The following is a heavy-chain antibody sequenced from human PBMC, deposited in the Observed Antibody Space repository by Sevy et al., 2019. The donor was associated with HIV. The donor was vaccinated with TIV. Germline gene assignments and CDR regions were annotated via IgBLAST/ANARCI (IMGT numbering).Heavy chain of an antibody. D-gene: IGHD4-17*01. Sequence: GGSLRLSCAASGFTFSDYYMSWIRQAPGKGLEWVSYISGSDTTIYYADSVKGPFSSSSDNGKNSLYLQMHSLRADDTAVYYCARDHVKDGDVGDYYYYAMDVWGQGTTVTVSS. CDR3: ARDHVKDGDVGDYYYYAMDV. V-gene: IGHV3-11*01. CDR2: ISGSDTTI. CDR1: GFTFSDYY. J-gene: IGHJ6*02.